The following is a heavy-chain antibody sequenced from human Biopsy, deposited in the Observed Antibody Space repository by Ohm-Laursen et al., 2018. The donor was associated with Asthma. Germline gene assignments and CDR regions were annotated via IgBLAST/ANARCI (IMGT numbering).Heavy chain of an antibody. CDR3: ARKAGSCISRTCYSLDF. J-gene: IGHJ4*02. V-gene: IGHV1-69*13. D-gene: IGHD2-2*01. CDR1: GGTFNTYV. CDR2: SNSVFGTT. Sequence: SVKVSCNPLGGTFNTYVIGWARQAPGQGLEWMGGSNSVFGTTTYPQKFQDRVTITADDSTSTVYMELSSLRSEDTAVYYCARKAGSCISRTCYSLDFWGQGTLVTVSS.